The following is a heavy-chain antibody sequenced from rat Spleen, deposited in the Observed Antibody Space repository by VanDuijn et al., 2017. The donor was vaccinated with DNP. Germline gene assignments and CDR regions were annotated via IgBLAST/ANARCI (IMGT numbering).Heavy chain of an antibody. CDR1: GFTFSNYG. J-gene: IGHJ2*01. Sequence: EVQLVESGGGLVQPGRSLKLSCAASGFTFSNYGMAWVRQAPKKGLEWVATITTSGGSTYYGVSVKGRFTISRDNAKSTLYLQMNSLRSEDMATYYCVRWNSGHFDYWGQGVMVTVSS. CDR2: ITTSGGST. V-gene: IGHV5S13*01. CDR3: VRWNSGHFDY. D-gene: IGHD4-3*01.